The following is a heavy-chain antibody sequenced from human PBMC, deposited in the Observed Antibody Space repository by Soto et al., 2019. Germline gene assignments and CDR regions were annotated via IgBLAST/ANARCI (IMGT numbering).Heavy chain of an antibody. Sequence: QVQPVQSGAEVRKPGASVKVSCKASGYTFTSFDIYWVRQASGQGLEWMGWMNPYSGNTGFVEKFQDRVAMTRDISINTAYLELSSLRSEDTAVYYCTRGQGNHWGQGSLVTVSS. CDR3: TRGQGNH. CDR2: MNPYSGNT. J-gene: IGHJ4*02. V-gene: IGHV1-8*01. CDR1: GYTFTSFD.